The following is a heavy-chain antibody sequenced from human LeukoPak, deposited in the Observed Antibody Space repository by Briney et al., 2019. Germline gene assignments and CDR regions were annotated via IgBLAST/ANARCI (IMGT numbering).Heavy chain of an antibody. Sequence: SVTVSCKASGGTFSNYAISWVRQAPGQGLEWMGEIIPTFGTTNYAQKFQGRVTITADDSTSTAYMELSSLRSEDTAVYYCARVAAVSGNTGYFDYWGQGTLVTVSS. CDR1: GGTFSNYA. J-gene: IGHJ4*02. D-gene: IGHD6-19*01. V-gene: IGHV1-69*13. CDR3: ARVAAVSGNTGYFDY. CDR2: IIPTFGTT.